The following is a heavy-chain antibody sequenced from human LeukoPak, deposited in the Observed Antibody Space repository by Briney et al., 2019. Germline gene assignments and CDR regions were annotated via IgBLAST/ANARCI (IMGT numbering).Heavy chain of an antibody. CDR1: GFTFSSYA. CDR3: ARNYDSSGYYGFDY. D-gene: IGHD3-22*01. CDR2: ISYDGSNK. J-gene: IGHJ4*02. Sequence: PGRSLRLSCAASGFTFSSYAMHWVRQAPGKGLEWVAVISYDGSNKYYADSVKGRFTISRVNSKNTLYLQMNSLRAEDTAVYYCARNYDSSGYYGFDYWGQGTLVTVSS. V-gene: IGHV3-30-3*01.